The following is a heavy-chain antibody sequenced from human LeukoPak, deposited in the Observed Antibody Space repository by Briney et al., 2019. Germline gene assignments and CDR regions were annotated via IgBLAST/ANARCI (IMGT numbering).Heavy chain of an antibody. CDR1: GYSFTTYY. CDR2: INPGDGSA. V-gene: IGHV1-46*01. J-gene: IGHJ4*02. Sequence: ASVKVSCKASGYSFTTYYIHWVRQAPGQGLEWMGIINPGDGSANYAQKLQGRVTMTRDTSTSTVYMDLSSLRSEDTAVYYCAKGGGGYNYGYDYWGQGTLVTVSS. D-gene: IGHD5-18*01. CDR3: AKGGGGYNYGYDY.